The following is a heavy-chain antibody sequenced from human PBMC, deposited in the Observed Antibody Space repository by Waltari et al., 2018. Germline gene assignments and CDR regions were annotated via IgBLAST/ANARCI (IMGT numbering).Heavy chain of an antibody. D-gene: IGHD1-26*01. J-gene: IGHJ4*02. V-gene: IGHV4-34*01. CDR1: GGSFSGYY. Sequence: QVQLQQWGAGLLKPSETLSLTCAVYGGSFSGYYWSWIRQPPGKGREWIGEINHCGSTNDNPSLKSRCTISVDTSKNQFSLKLSSVTAADTAVYYCARGSGSYPLDYWGQGTLVTVSS. CDR2: INHCGST. CDR3: ARGSGSYPLDY.